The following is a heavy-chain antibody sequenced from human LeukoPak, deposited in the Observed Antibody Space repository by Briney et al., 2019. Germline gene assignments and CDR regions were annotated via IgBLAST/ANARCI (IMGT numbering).Heavy chain of an antibody. V-gene: IGHV5-51*01. CDR3: ARASRDGYNQNFDH. J-gene: IGHJ4*02. Sequence: PGGSLNTSCEGLGYSFSSYWNAWVRQRPGRGLGWLGIIYPGGSETSYDPSFKGRSTISADMSNSTAYLQWISLRAGDTAMYYCARASRDGYNQNFDHWGQGTLVTVSS. D-gene: IGHD5-24*01. CDR1: GYSFSSYW. CDR2: IYPGGSET.